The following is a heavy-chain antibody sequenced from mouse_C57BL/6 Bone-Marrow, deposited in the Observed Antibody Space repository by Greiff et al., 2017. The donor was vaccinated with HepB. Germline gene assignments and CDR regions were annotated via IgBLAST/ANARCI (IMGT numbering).Heavy chain of an antibody. CDR3: TTGDSNYEAWFAY. V-gene: IGHV14-4*01. Sequence: EVKLQQSGAELVRPGASVKLSCTASGFNIKDDYMHWVKQRPEQGLEWIGWIDPENGDTEYASKFQGKATITADTSSNTAYLQLSSLTSEDTAVYYCTTGDSNYEAWFAYWGQGTLVTVSA. CDR1: GFNIKDDY. J-gene: IGHJ3*01. CDR2: IDPENGDT. D-gene: IGHD2-5*01.